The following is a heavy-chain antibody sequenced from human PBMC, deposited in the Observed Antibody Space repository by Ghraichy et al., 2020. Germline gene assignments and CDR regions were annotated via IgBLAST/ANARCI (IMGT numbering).Heavy chain of an antibody. CDR3: ARGHHTSYGMDV. CDR2: IIPILGIA. V-gene: IGHV1-69*04. J-gene: IGHJ6*02. CDR1: GGTFSSYA. Sequence: SVKVSCKASGGTFSSYAISWVRQAPGQGLEWMGRIIPILGIANYAQKFQGRVTINADKSTSTAYMELSSLRSEDTAVYYCARGHHTSYGMDVWGQGTTVTVSS.